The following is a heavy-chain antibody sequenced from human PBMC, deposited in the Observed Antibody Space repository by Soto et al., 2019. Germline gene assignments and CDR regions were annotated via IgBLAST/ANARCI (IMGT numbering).Heavy chain of an antibody. V-gene: IGHV3-53*04. CDR1: GFTVSSNY. J-gene: IGHJ6*03. CDR2: IYRGGST. D-gene: IGHD6-13*01. CDR3: ARALIAGACSYRYYFYYMDV. Sequence: EVQLVESGGGLVQPGGSLRLSRAASGFTVSSNYMSWVRQAPGKGLEWVSVIYRGGSTYYADSVKGRFTISRHNYKNTLYLQMNSLKAEETAVYYCARALIAGACSYRYYFYYMDVWCKGTTVTVS.